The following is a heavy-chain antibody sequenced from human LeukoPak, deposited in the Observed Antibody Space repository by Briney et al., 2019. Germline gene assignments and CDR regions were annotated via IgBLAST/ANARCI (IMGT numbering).Heavy chain of an antibody. J-gene: IGHJ4*02. V-gene: IGHV1-2*02. CDR1: GYTFTGYY. CDR2: INPNSGGT. Sequence: GASVKVSCKASGYTFTGYYMHWVRQAPGQGLEWMGWINPNSGGTNYAQKFQGRVTMTRDTSISTAYMELSRLRSDDTAVYYCARARYSGYAYYFDYWGQGTLVTVSS. CDR3: ARARYSGYAYYFDY. D-gene: IGHD5-12*01.